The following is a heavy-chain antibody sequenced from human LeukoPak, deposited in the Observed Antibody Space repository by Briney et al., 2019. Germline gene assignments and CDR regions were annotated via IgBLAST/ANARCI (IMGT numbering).Heavy chain of an antibody. Sequence: SETLSLTCAVYGGSFSGYYWSWIRQPPGKGLEWIGEINHSGSTNYNPSPKSRVTISVDTSKNQFSLKLSSVTAADTAVYYCARPNDYGDPWAFDIWGQGTMVTVSS. J-gene: IGHJ3*02. V-gene: IGHV4-34*01. CDR2: INHSGST. CDR1: GGSFSGYY. D-gene: IGHD4-17*01. CDR3: ARPNDYGDPWAFDI.